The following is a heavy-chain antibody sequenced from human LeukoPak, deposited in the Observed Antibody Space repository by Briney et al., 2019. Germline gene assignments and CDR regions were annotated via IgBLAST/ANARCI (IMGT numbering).Heavy chain of an antibody. V-gene: IGHV3-15*01. Sequence: GGSLRLSCAASGFTFSNAWMSWVRQAPGKGLEWVGRIKSKTDGGTTDYAAPVKGRFTISGDDSKNTLYLQMNSLKTEDTAVYYRTTCLQCPNGGYYYYYMDVWGKGTTVTVSS. CDR1: GFTFSNAW. J-gene: IGHJ6*03. D-gene: IGHD4-11*01. CDR2: IKSKTDGGTT. CDR3: TTCLQCPNGGYYYYYMDV.